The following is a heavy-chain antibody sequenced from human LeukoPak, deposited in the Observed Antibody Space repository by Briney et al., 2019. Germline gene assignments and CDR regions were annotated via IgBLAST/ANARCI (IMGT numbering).Heavy chain of an antibody. CDR1: GFTFSSYA. CDR3: AREFCSGTSCYKTIDY. CDR2: ISSNGGST. Sequence: PGGSLRLSCAASGFTFSSYAMHWVRQAPGKGLEYVSAISSNGGSTYYANSVKGRFTISRDKSKNTLYLQMGSLRAEDMAVYYCAREFCSGTSCYKTIDYWGQGTLVTVSS. D-gene: IGHD2-2*02. J-gene: IGHJ4*02. V-gene: IGHV3-64*01.